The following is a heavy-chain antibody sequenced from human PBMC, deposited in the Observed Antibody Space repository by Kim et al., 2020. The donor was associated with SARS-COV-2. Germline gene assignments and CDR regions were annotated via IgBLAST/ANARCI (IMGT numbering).Heavy chain of an antibody. CDR2: IYYSGST. CDR1: GGSVSSGSYY. D-gene: IGHD1-26*01. V-gene: IGHV4-61*01. Sequence: SETLSLTCTVSGGSVSSGSYYWSWIRQPPGKGLEWIGYIYYSGSTNYNPSLKSRVTISVDTSKNPFSLKLSSVTAADTAVYYCASFTSGSYDYWGQGTLVTVSS. J-gene: IGHJ4*02. CDR3: ASFTSGSYDY.